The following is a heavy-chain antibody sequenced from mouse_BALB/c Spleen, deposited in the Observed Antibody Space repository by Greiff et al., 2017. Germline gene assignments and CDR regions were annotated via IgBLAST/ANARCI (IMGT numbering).Heavy chain of an antibody. D-gene: IGHD2-14*01. V-gene: IGHV2-6-7*02. CDR2: IWGDGST. Sequence: VQLQESGPGLVAPSQSLSITCTVSGFSLTGYGVNWVRQPPGKGLEWLGMIWGDGSTDYNSALKSRLSISKDNSKSQVFLKMNSLQTDDTARYYCARDQGAYYRYDWYFDVWGAGTTVTVSS. J-gene: IGHJ1*01. CDR1: GFSLTGYG. CDR3: ARDQGAYYRYDWYFDV.